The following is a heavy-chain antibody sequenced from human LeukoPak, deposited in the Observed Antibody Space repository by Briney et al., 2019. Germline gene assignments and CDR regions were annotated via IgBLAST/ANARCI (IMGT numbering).Heavy chain of an antibody. J-gene: IGHJ4*02. Sequence: SETLSLTCTVSGGSISSSSYYWAWIRQPPGRNLECIGSVYYSGESTYYNPSLKSRVTISVDTSKNQLSLKLSSVTAADTAVYYCARLNSSGYPYYFDYWGQGTLVTVSS. CDR1: GGSISSSSYY. V-gene: IGHV4-39*01. CDR2: VYYSGEST. D-gene: IGHD3-22*01. CDR3: ARLNSSGYPYYFDY.